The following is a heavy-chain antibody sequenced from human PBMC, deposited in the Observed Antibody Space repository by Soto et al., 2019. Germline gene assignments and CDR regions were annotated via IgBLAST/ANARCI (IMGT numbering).Heavy chain of an antibody. Sequence: GGSLRLSCAASGFTFSSYSMNWVRQAPGKGLEWVSSISSSSSYIYYADSVKGRFTISRDNAKNSLYLQMNSLRAEDTAVYYCASHYYDSSGYIIAFDIWGQGTMVTVSS. CDR1: GFTFSSYS. CDR3: ASHYYDSSGYIIAFDI. V-gene: IGHV3-21*01. J-gene: IGHJ3*02. D-gene: IGHD3-22*01. CDR2: ISSSSSYI.